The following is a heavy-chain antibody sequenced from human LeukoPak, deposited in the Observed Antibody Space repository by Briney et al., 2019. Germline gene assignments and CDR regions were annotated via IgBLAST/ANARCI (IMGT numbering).Heavy chain of an antibody. CDR3: ARGRYCSSTSCYTGDNWSDP. J-gene: IGHJ5*02. Sequence: ASVKVSCKASGYTFTSYGISWVRQAPGQGLEWMGWISAYNGNTNYAQKLQGRVTMTTDTSTSTAYMELRSLRSDDTAVYYCARGRYCSSTSCYTGDNWSDPWGQGTLVTVSS. CDR2: ISAYNGNT. D-gene: IGHD2-2*02. CDR1: GYTFTSYG. V-gene: IGHV1-18*01.